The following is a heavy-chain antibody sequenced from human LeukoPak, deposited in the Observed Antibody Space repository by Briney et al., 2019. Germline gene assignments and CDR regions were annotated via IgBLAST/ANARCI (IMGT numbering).Heavy chain of an antibody. CDR1: GFTFSSYA. CDR2: ISYDGRNK. D-gene: IGHD5-24*01. Sequence: GGSLRLSCAASGFTFSSYAMHWVRQAPGKGLEWVAVISYDGRNKYYADSVKGRFTISRDNSKNTLYLQMNSLRAEDTAVYYCARGGWSPADGYNFDYWGQGTLVTVSS. CDR3: ARGGWSPADGYNFDY. V-gene: IGHV3-30*04. J-gene: IGHJ4*02.